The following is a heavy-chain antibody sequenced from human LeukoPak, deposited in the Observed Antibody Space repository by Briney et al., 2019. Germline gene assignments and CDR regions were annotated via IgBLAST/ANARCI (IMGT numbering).Heavy chain of an antibody. CDR3: AKGDYDILTGYKSPSAFDI. J-gene: IGHJ3*02. Sequence: PGGSLRLSCAASGFTFDDYAMHWVRQAPGKGLEWVSGISWNSGSIGYADSVKGRFTISRDNAKNSLYLQMNSLRAEDTALYYCAKGDYDILTGYKSPSAFDIWGQGTMVTVSS. V-gene: IGHV3-9*01. D-gene: IGHD3-9*01. CDR2: ISWNSGSI. CDR1: GFTFDDYA.